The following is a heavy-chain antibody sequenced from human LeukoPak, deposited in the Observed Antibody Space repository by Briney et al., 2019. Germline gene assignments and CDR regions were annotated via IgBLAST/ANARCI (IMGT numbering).Heavy chain of an antibody. CDR1: GFTFSSYW. D-gene: IGHD1-26*01. Sequence: GGSLRLSCAASGFTFSSYWMSWVRQAPGKGLEWVANIKQDGSEKYYVDSVKGRFTISRDNAKNSLYLQMNSLRSDDTAVYYCARSPSFVGGSYYFDYWGQGTLVTVSS. J-gene: IGHJ4*02. V-gene: IGHV3-7*03. CDR3: ARSPSFVGGSYYFDY. CDR2: IKQDGSEK.